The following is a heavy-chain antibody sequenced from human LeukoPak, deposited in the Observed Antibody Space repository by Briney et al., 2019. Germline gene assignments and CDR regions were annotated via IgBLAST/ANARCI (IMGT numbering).Heavy chain of an antibody. CDR3: ARYFSQMTTNSDAFDI. J-gene: IGHJ3*02. CDR1: GFTFSSYT. Sequence: GGSLRLSCAASGFTFSSYTMNWVRQAPGKGLEWVSSISSGSGYRNDADSLKGRFTISRDNAKNSLYLQMNSLRAEDTAVYYCARYFSQMTTNSDAFDIWGQGTMVTVSS. CDR2: ISSGSGYR. V-gene: IGHV3-21*01. D-gene: IGHD5-24*01.